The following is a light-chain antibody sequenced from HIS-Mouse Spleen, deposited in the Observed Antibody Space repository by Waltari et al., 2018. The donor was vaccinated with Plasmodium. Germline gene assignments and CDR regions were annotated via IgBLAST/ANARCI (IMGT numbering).Light chain of an antibody. CDR3: SSYAGSNNLV. V-gene: IGLV2-8*01. CDR1: SRDVGGYNY. Sequence: QSALTQPPSASGSPGQSVTIPCTGTSRDVGGYNYFSWYQQHPGKAPKLMIYEDSKRPSGVPDRFSGSKSGNTASLTVAGLQAEDEADYYCSSYAGSNNLVFGGGTKLTVL. J-gene: IGLJ2*01. CDR2: EDS.